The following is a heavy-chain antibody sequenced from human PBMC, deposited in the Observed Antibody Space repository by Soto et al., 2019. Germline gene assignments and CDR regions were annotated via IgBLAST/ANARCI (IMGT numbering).Heavy chain of an antibody. J-gene: IGHJ4*02. D-gene: IGHD4-17*01. CDR2: IYYSGGT. CDR3: VRLRGYGDSNFDY. V-gene: IGHV4-39*01. CDR1: GDSISNSYY. Sequence: PSETLSLTCTVSGDSISNSYYCGCIRQPPGKGLEWLATIYYSGGTYYNPSLKSRVTISQDTSKNRFSLKLTFVTAADTAVYYCVRLRGYGDSNFDYWGQGAPVTVSS.